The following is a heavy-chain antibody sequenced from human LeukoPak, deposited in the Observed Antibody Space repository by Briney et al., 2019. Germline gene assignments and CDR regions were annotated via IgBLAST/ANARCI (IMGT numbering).Heavy chain of an antibody. CDR2: IYYSGST. CDR1: GGSIRSSSYY. V-gene: IGHV4-39*07. D-gene: IGHD2-2*02. CDR3: ARGDSIQADIKYDALDI. Sequence: SETLSLTCTVSGGSIRSSSYYWGWIRQPPGKGLEWIGSIYYSGSTYYNPSLRSRVTISVDASKNHFSLKLTSVTAADTAVYYCARGDSIQADIKYDALDIWGQGTMVTVS. J-gene: IGHJ3*02.